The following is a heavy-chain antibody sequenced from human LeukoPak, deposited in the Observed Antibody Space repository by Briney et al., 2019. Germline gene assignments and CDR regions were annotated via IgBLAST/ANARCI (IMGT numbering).Heavy chain of an antibody. D-gene: IGHD3-3*01. Sequence: SETLSLTCAVYGGSFSGYYWSWIRQPPGKGLEWIGEINHSGSTNYNPSLKSRVTISVETSKNQFSLKLSSVTAADTAVYYCARGGFLEWLFAFDYWGQGTLVTVSS. J-gene: IGHJ4*02. CDR2: INHSGST. CDR1: GGSFSGYY. V-gene: IGHV4-34*01. CDR3: ARGGFLEWLFAFDY.